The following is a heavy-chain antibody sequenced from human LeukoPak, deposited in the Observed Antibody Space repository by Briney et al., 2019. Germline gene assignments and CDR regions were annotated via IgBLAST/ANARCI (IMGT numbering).Heavy chain of an antibody. CDR3: AHMTTVTPYWYFDL. CDR2: IYYSGST. Sequence: SETLSLTCTVSGGSISSSSYYWGWIRQPPGKGLEWIGSIYYSGSTYYNPSLKSRVTMSVDTSKNQFSLKLSSVTVADTAVYYCAHMTTVTPYWYFDLWGRGTLVTVSS. D-gene: IGHD4-17*01. CDR1: GGSISSSSYY. V-gene: IGHV4-39*01. J-gene: IGHJ2*01.